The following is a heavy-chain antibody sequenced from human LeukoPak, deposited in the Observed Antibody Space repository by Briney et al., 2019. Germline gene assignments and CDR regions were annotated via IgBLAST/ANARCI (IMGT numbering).Heavy chain of an antibody. V-gene: IGHV3-7*01. CDR1: GFTFSSYW. CDR2: IKQDGSEK. CDR3: ARGVFYDSRSRGAFDI. J-gene: IGHJ3*02. D-gene: IGHD3-22*01. Sequence: GGSLRLSCAASGFTFSSYWMSWVRQAPGKGLEWVANIKQDGSEKYYVDSVKGRFTISRGNAKNSLYLQMNSLRAEDTAVYYCARGVFYDSRSRGAFDIWGQGTMVTVSS.